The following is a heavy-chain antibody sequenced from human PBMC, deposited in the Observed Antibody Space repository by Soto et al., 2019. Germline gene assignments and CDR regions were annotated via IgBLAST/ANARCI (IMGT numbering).Heavy chain of an antibody. Sequence: QPGGSLRLSCAASGFTFSSYEMNWVRQAPGKGLEWVSYISSSGSTIYYADSVKGRFTISRDNAKNSLYLQMNSLRAEDTAVYYCARALPYDSSGYGAFDIWGQGTMVTVSS. CDR2: ISSSGSTI. D-gene: IGHD3-22*01. V-gene: IGHV3-48*03. CDR3: ARALPYDSSGYGAFDI. CDR1: GFTFSSYE. J-gene: IGHJ3*02.